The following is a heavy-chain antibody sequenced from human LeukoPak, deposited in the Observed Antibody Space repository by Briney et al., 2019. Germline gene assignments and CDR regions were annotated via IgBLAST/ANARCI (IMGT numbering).Heavy chain of an antibody. V-gene: IGHV2-5*02. CDR2: IYWDDDK. Sequence: SGHTLVKPTQTLTLTCTFSGFSLSTNGGGVGWIRQPPGKALEWLPLIYWDDDKRYSPSLKSGHTINKDTSKNRVVLTMTSMDPVDTATYYCAHTPRAYYFDYWGQGTLVTVSS. CDR1: GFSLSTNGGG. CDR3: AHTPRAYYFDY. J-gene: IGHJ4*02.